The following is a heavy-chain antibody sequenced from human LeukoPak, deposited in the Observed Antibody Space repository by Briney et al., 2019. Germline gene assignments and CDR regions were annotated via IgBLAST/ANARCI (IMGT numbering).Heavy chain of an antibody. CDR1: GFTFSSYA. D-gene: IGHD1-26*01. V-gene: IGHV3-64*01. J-gene: IGHJ4*02. CDR2: ISSNRGST. Sequence: GGSLRISCAASGFTFSSYAMHWVRHAPGKGLEYVSAISSNRGSTYYANCVKGRFTISRDNLKKTLYLQMGSLRAEDMAVYYCARVRGSYGSYFDYWGQGTLVTVSS. CDR3: ARVRGSYGSYFDY.